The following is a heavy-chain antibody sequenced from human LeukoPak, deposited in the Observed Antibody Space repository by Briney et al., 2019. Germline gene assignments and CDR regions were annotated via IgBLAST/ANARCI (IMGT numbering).Heavy chain of an antibody. V-gene: IGHV2-5*01. Sequence: SGPTLVNPTQTLTLTCTFSGFSLSTSGVGVGWIRQPPGEALEWLALIYWNDDERYSPSLKSRLTITKDTSKNQVVLTMANMDPVDTATYYCAHCVQYSSSANYFYYIDVWGKGTTVTVSS. CDR1: GFSLSTSGVG. D-gene: IGHD6-6*01. J-gene: IGHJ6*03. CDR3: AHCVQYSSSANYFYYIDV. CDR2: IYWNDDE.